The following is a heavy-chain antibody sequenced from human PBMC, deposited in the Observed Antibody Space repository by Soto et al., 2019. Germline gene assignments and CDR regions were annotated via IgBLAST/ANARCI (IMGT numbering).Heavy chain of an antibody. Sequence: QVQLVQSGAEVKRPGASVKVSCKTSGYTFTNYYMHWVRQAPGQGLVCMGWINPNSGGTMFAQKFQGRDTMTRDTSISTAYMELTSLSSDDTAVYYCARGSSWNSNWFDPWGQGTLVTVSS. D-gene: IGHD6-13*01. CDR3: ARGSSWNSNWFDP. V-gene: IGHV1-2*02. CDR2: INPNSGGT. CDR1: GYTFTNYY. J-gene: IGHJ5*02.